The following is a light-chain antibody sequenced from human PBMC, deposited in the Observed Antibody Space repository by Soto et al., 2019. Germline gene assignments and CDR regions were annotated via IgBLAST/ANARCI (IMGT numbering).Light chain of an antibody. CDR2: DAS. Sequence: EIVLTQSPATLSSSPGERATLSCRASQSVSSYLAWYQQKPGQAPRLLIYDASNRATGIPARLSGSGSGTDFTLTISSLEREDFAVYYCQQRSSWPTFGGGTKVEIK. J-gene: IGKJ4*01. CDR1: QSVSSY. V-gene: IGKV3-11*01. CDR3: QQRSSWPT.